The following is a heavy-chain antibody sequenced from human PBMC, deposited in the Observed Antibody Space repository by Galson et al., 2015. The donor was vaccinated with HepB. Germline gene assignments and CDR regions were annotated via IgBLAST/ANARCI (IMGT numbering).Heavy chain of an antibody. D-gene: IGHD2-2*02. J-gene: IGHJ4*02. Sequence: SLRLSCAASGFIFTTYGMHWVRQAPGKGLEWVAFTWYDETKTYYADSVRGRFTISRDNRKNTLYLQMNSLRAEDTAVYFCARDREPYIVELSSSRPGDHWGQGTLVTVS. CDR3: ARDREPYIVELSSSRPGDH. V-gene: IGHV3-33*01. CDR2: TWYDETKT. CDR1: GFIFTTYG.